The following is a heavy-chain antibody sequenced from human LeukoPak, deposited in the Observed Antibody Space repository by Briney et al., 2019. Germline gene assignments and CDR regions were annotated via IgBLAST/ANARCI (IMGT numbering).Heavy chain of an antibody. CDR1: GFTFSSYG. J-gene: IGHJ4*02. D-gene: IGHD2-2*01. CDR3: AKDAFPYCSSTSCYPYFDY. V-gene: IGHV3-30*02. CDR2: IRYDGSKK. Sequence: GGSLRLSCAASGFTFSSYGMHWVRQAPGKGLEWVAFIRYDGSKKYYADSVKGRFTISRDNSKNTLYLQMNSLRAEDTAVYYCAKDAFPYCSSTSCYPYFDYWGQGTLVTVSS.